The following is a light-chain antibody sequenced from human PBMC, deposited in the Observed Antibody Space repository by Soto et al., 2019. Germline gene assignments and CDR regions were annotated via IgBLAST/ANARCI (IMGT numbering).Light chain of an antibody. J-gene: IGKJ2*01. CDR3: QQYYTTLFT. Sequence: DIVMTQSPDYLPVSLGERATISCKCSQSVLSSSNNKNYLAWYQHKSGLPPKLLIYWASTRESGVPDRFSGSGSGTDFTLTISSLQAEDVAVYYCQQYYTTLFTFGQGTKLEIK. CDR2: WAS. V-gene: IGKV4-1*01. CDR1: QSVLSSSNNKNY.